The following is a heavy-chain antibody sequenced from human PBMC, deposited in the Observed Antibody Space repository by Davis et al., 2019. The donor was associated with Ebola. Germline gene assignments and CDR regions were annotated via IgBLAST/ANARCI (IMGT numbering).Heavy chain of an antibody. V-gene: IGHV3-73*01. J-gene: IGHJ4*02. Sequence: GGSLRLSRAASGFTFSSYWMSWVRQASGKGLEWVGRIRSKANSYATAYAASVKGRFTISRDDSKNTAYLQMNSPKTEDTAVYYCTMTTVTDDYWGQGTLVTVSS. D-gene: IGHD4-17*01. CDR3: TMTTVTDDY. CDR2: IRSKANSYAT. CDR1: GFTFSSYW.